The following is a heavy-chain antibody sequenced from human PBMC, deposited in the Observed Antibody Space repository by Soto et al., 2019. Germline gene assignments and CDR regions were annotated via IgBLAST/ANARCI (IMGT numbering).Heavy chain of an antibody. D-gene: IGHD2-8*01. CDR3: ARDIVPYNWFDP. Sequence: GGSLRLSCAASGFTFSSYAMHWVRQAPGKGLEWVAVISYDGSNKYYADSVKGRFTISRDNSKNTLYLQMNSLRAEDTAVYYCARDIVPYNWFDPWGQGTLVTVSS. CDR2: ISYDGSNK. J-gene: IGHJ5*02. V-gene: IGHV3-30-3*01. CDR1: GFTFSSYA.